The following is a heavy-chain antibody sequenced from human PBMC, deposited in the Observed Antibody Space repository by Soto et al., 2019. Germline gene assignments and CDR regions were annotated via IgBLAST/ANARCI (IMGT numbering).Heavy chain of an antibody. CDR3: AREKSSGYYRTVDY. Sequence: QVQLVASGGGVVQPGRSLRLSCAASGFTLSGHGLHWVRQAPGRGLEWVAVLTYDGTKRHYPDSVKARFTITRDTSKNTFYLQMNSLSVEGTAMYYFAREKSSGYYRTVDYWGQWTLVIVSS. J-gene: IGHJ4*02. D-gene: IGHD3-10*01. CDR2: LTYDGTKR. V-gene: IGHV3-30*03. CDR1: GFTLSGHG.